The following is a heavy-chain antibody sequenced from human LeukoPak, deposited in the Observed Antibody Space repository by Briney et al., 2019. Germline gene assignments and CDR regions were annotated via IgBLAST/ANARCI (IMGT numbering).Heavy chain of an antibody. CDR3: ARRSRDAFDI. CDR2: INPSDSDT. J-gene: IGHJ3*02. CDR1: EYSLTTYW. Sequence: GESLKISCKGSEYSLTTYWIAWVRQMPGKGLEWIGMINPSDSDTTYSPSFQGQVTMSADKSISTAYLQWSSLKASDTALYYCARRSRDAFDIWGQGTMVSVSS. V-gene: IGHV5-51*01.